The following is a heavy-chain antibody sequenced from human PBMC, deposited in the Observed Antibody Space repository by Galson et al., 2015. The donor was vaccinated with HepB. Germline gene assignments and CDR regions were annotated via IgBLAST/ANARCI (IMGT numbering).Heavy chain of an antibody. D-gene: IGHD5-24*01. CDR1: GFPFRIYA. CDR2: ISNGGGDT. J-gene: IGHJ4*02. Sequence: SLRLSCAASGFPFRIYAMSWVRQAPGKGLEWVSGISNGGGDTYYSDSLEGRLTLSRDNSRGGFYLNMDSLRPEDTAIYYCAKGNIATNGYSDFDSWGQGTLVIVSS. CDR3: AKGNIATNGYSDFDS. V-gene: IGHV3-23*01.